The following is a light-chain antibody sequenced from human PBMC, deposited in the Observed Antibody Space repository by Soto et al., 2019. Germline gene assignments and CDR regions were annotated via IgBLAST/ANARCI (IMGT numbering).Light chain of an antibody. CDR3: QQRSKWPLALT. V-gene: IGKV3-11*01. CDR2: DAS. CDR1: QSVSSY. J-gene: IGKJ4*01. Sequence: EIVLTQSPATLSLSPGERATLSCRASQSVSSYLAWYQQKPGQAPRLLIYDASNRATGIPARFSGSGSGTDFTLTISSLEPEDFAVYYCQQRSKWPLALTLCAGTKVDIK.